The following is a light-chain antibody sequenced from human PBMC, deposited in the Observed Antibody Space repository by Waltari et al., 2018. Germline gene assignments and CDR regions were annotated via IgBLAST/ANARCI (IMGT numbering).Light chain of an antibody. V-gene: IGKV2-28*01. CDR2: LGS. J-gene: IGKJ1*01. CDR1: QNLLHTNGYNY. CDR3: MQALQSPWS. Sequence: DVVVTQSPLSLPVTPGEPASISCRSSQNLLHTNGYNYLDWYLQQPGQPPQLLIFLGSNRASGVPDRFSGSGSGTEFTLKISRVEAEDVGVYYCMQALQSPWSFGQGTKVDI.